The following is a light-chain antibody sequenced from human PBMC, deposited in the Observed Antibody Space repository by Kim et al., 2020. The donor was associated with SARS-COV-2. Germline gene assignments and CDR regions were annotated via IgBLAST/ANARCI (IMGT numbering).Light chain of an antibody. Sequence: DIQMTQSPSFVSASVGDRVTISCRASQDFRSWLSWYQQRPGQAPRLLSYAAYNLQTGVPSRFSGSGSGTDFTLTISSLQPEDFATYYCQQTNNFPYTFGQGTKLEI. J-gene: IGKJ2*01. CDR2: AAY. V-gene: IGKV1-12*01. CDR3: QQTNNFPYT. CDR1: QDFRSW.